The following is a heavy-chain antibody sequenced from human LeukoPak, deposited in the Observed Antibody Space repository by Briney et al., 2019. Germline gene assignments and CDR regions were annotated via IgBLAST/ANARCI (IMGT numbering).Heavy chain of an antibody. Sequence: PGGSLRLSCVASGFIFSSYSMNWVRQAPGKGLEWVSYISSGSSRVHYADSVKGRFTISRDNAKNSLYLQMNSLRDEDTAVYYCACRLKQLPGDWYFDLWGRGNLVTVSS. D-gene: IGHD6-13*01. J-gene: IGHJ2*01. CDR1: GFIFSSYS. CDR2: ISSGSSRV. V-gene: IGHV3-48*02. CDR3: ACRLKQLPGDWYFDL.